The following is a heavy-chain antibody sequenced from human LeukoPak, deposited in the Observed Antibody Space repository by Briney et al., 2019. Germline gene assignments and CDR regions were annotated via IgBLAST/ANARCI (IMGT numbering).Heavy chain of an antibody. V-gene: IGHV3-21*01. CDR2: ISSSSSYI. CDR1: GFTFKNSW. D-gene: IGHD6-19*01. Sequence: GGSLRLSCVASGFTFKNSWMHWVRQVPGKGLVWVSSISSSSSYIYYADSVKGRFTISRDNAKKSLYLQMNSLRAEDTAVYYCARVRGQWLVDYWGQGTLVTVSS. CDR3: ARVRGQWLVDY. J-gene: IGHJ4*02.